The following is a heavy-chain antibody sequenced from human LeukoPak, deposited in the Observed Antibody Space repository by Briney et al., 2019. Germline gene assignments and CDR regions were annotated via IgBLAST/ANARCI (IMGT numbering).Heavy chain of an antibody. CDR1: GFTFSSYD. J-gene: IGHJ4*02. D-gene: IGHD2/OR15-2a*01. Sequence: GGSLRLSCAASGFTFSSYDMHWVRQATGKGLEWVSAIGTAGDTYYPGSVKGRFTISRENAKNSLYLQMNSLRAGDTAVYHCARGKKYSFVDYWGQGTLVTVSS. CDR3: ARGKKYSFVDY. V-gene: IGHV3-13*01. CDR2: IGTAGDT.